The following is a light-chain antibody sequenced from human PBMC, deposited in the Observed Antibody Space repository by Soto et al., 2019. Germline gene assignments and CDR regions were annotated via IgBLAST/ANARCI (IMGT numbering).Light chain of an antibody. CDR1: SSNIESNT. CDR2: SNY. V-gene: IGLV1-44*01. Sequence: QSVLTQPPSASGTPGQRVTISCSGSSSNIESNTVTWYQQLPGTAPKLVIYSNYDRPSGVPDRFSGSTSGTSASLVIRGLQSEDEADYYCQSYDPTLRTSLFGGGTQLTVL. CDR3: QSYDPTLRTSL. J-gene: IGLJ2*01.